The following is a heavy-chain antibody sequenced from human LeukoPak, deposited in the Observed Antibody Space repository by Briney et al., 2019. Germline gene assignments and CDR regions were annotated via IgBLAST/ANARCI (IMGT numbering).Heavy chain of an antibody. CDR1: GGSISSGGYS. CDR2: IYHSGST. Sequence: SETLSLTCAVSGGSISSGGYSWSWIRQPPGKGLEWIGYIYHSGSTYYNPSLKSRVTISVDRSKNQFSLKLSSVTAADTAVYYCARLQTFGAGQADYWGQGTLVTVSS. V-gene: IGHV4-30-2*01. CDR3: ARLQTFGAGQADY. J-gene: IGHJ4*02. D-gene: IGHD4-11*01.